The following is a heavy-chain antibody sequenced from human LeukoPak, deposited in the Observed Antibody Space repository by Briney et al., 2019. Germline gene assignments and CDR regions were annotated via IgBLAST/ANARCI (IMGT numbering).Heavy chain of an antibody. CDR3: VGQLLRVV. J-gene: IGHJ6*04. CDR1: GFPFSAYW. D-gene: IGHD2-2*01. CDR2: IKEDGCVQ. V-gene: IGHV3-7*01. Sequence: GGSLRLSCTASGFPFSAYWISWVRQAPGKGLEWVANIKEDGCVQDYADSVKGRFTISRDNAKNSLYLQMNSLRVDDTGVYYCVGQLLRVVWGKGTTVTVSS.